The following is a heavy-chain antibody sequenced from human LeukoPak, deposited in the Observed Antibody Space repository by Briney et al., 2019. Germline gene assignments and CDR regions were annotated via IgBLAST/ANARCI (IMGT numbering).Heavy chain of an antibody. CDR3: ARELVLGSGSLDY. CDR1: GFTFRDSW. V-gene: IGHV3-74*01. Sequence: PGGSLRLSCTASGFTFRDSWMHWVRRAPGKGLVWVSRIRGDGFYTGYADSVRGRFTLSRDNGKNTLYLPMNSLTADDTAVYYCARELVLGSGSLDYWGQGTLVTVSS. J-gene: IGHJ4*02. D-gene: IGHD3-10*01. CDR2: IRGDGFYT.